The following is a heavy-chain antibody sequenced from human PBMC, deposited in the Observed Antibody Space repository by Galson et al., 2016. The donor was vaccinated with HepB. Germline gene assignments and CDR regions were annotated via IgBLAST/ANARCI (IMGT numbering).Heavy chain of an antibody. Sequence: SVKVSCKVSGYSLTEVSMHWVRQAPGKGLEWMGGFKPEDGETIYAQKFQGRVTVTEDASTDTAYMELSSLRSDDTAVYYCAVGAMATWGQGTLVTVSS. D-gene: IGHD1-26*01. V-gene: IGHV1-24*01. J-gene: IGHJ5*02. CDR2: FKPEDGET. CDR1: GYSLTEVS. CDR3: AVGAMAT.